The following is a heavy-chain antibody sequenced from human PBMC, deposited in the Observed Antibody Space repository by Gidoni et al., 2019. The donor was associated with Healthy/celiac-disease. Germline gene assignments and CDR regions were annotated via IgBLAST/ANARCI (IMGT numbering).Heavy chain of an antibody. D-gene: IGHD4-17*01. CDR1: GFPCSSYW. J-gene: IGHJ4*02. V-gene: IGHV3-74*01. CDR3: ASRAYGDHGVDY. Sequence: EVQLVESGGGLVQPGGSLSLSWAASGFPCSSYWMHLVRQAPGTGLVWVSRINSDGRSTSYADSVKGGFTISRDNAKNTLYLQMNSLRAEDTAVYYCASRAYGDHGVDYWGQGTLVTVSS. CDR2: INSDGRST.